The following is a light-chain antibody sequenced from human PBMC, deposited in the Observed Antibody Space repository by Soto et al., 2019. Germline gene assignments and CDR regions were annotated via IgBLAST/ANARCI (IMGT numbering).Light chain of an antibody. CDR1: QSLLYRNGYNY. CDR3: MQVLQVWT. J-gene: IGKJ1*01. CDR2: LGS. Sequence: DIVMTQSPLSLPVIPGEPASISCRSSQSLLYRNGYNYLNWYLQKPGQSPQLLIYLGSNRASGVPDRFSGRGSGTDFTLKISRVEAEDVGVYYCMQVLQVWTFGQGTKVEMK. V-gene: IGKV2-28*01.